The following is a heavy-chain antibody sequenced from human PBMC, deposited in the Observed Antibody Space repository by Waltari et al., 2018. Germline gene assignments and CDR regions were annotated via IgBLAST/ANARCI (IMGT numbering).Heavy chain of an antibody. CDR3: AKAERIMITFGGVIALDY. D-gene: IGHD3-16*02. Sequence: EVQLVESGGGLVQPGGSLRLSCAASGFTFSSYAMSWVRKAPGKGLEWVSAISGSGGSTYYADSVKGRFTISRDNSKNTLYLQMNSLRAEDTAVYYCAKAERIMITFGGVIALDYWGQGTLVTVSS. J-gene: IGHJ4*02. CDR2: ISGSGGST. V-gene: IGHV3-23*04. CDR1: GFTFSSYA.